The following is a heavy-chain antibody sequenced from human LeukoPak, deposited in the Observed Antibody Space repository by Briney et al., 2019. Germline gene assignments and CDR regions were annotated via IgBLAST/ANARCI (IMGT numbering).Heavy chain of an antibody. CDR2: IIPILGIA. D-gene: IGHD3-16*01. CDR3: AREDSLRRLETLWYDY. J-gene: IGHJ4*02. CDR1: GGTFSSYA. Sequence: ASVKVSCKASGGTFSSYAMSWVRQAPGQGLEWMGRIIPILGIANYAQKFQGRVTITADKSTSTAYMELSSLRSEDTAVYYCAREDSLRRLETLWYDYWGQGTLVTVSS. V-gene: IGHV1-69*04.